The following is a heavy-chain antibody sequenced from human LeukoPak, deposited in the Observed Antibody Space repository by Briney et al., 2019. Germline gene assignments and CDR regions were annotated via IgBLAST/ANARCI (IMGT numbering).Heavy chain of an antibody. CDR3: TRPFYCSGGACYSGLGY. Sequence: QPGGYLRLSCGASGFFFSSYEMNWVRQAPGKGLEWVSYIGSAGNTIYYADSVKGRFTVSRDNAKNSLYLQMNSLRAEDTAVYYCTRPFYCSGGACYSGLGYWGQGTLVTVSS. CDR1: GFFFSSYE. D-gene: IGHD2-15*01. CDR2: IGSAGNTI. J-gene: IGHJ4*02. V-gene: IGHV3-48*03.